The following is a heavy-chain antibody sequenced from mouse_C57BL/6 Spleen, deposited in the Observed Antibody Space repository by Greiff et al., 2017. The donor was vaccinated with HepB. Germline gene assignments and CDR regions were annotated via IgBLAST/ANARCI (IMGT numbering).Heavy chain of an antibody. Sequence: EVKLVESGPELVKPGASVKIPCKASGYTFTDYNMDWVKQSHGKSLEWIGDINPNNGGTIYNQKFKGKATLTVDKSSSTAYMELRSLTSEDTAVYYCAREGYYGYDADYYAMDYWGQGTSVTVSS. V-gene: IGHV1-18*01. CDR3: AREGYYGYDADYYAMDY. J-gene: IGHJ4*01. D-gene: IGHD2-2*01. CDR2: INPNNGGT. CDR1: GYTFTDYN.